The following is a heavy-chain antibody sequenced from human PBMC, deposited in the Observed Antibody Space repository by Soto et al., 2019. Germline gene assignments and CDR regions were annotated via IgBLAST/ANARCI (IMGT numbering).Heavy chain of an antibody. V-gene: IGHV3-23*01. Sequence: EVQLLDSGGGLVQPGGSLRLSCAASGFTFSSYAMSWVRQAPGKGLEWVSAFSGSGDSTYYADSVKGRFTISRDNSKNTLYLQMNSLRAEDTAVXYXXXXXEPYYYYYMDVWGKGTTVTXSS. CDR1: GFTFSSYA. J-gene: IGHJ6*03. CDR2: FSGSGDST. CDR3: XXXXEPYYYYYMDV.